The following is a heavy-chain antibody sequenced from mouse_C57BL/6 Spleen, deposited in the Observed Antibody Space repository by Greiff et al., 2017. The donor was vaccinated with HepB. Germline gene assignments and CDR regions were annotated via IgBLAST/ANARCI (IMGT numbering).Heavy chain of an antibody. CDR2: INPNNGGT. J-gene: IGHJ4*01. V-gene: IGHV1-26*01. Sequence: VQLQQSGPELVKPGASVKISCKASGYTFTDYYMNWVKQSHGKSLEWIGDINPNNGGTSYNQKFKGKATLTVDKSSSTAYMELRSLTSEDSAVYYCARNDGSRYYYAMDYWGQGTSVTVSS. D-gene: IGHD2-3*01. CDR1: GYTFTDYY. CDR3: ARNDGSRYYYAMDY.